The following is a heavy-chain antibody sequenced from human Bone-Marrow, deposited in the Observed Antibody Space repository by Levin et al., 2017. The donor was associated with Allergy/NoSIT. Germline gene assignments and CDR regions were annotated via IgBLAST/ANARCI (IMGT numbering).Heavy chain of an antibody. V-gene: IGHV3-23*01. D-gene: IGHD3-9*01. CDR3: AKDKYDTIGDAFDI. CDR2: IVGSGSST. CDR1: GFTFSNYV. Sequence: GGSLRLSCAASGFTFSNYVMTWVRQAPVKGLEWVSTIVGSGSSTYYADSVKGRFTISRDNSKNILYLQMNSLRGDDTAVYYCAKDKYDTIGDAFDIWGQGTMVTVSS. J-gene: IGHJ3*02.